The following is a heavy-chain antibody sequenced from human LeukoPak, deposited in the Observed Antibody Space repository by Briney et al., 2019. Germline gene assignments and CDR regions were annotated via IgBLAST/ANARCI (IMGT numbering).Heavy chain of an antibody. D-gene: IGHD1-14*01. J-gene: IGHJ4*02. Sequence: RASVKVSCKASGGTFSSYAISWVRQAPGQGLEWMGIINPSGGSTSYAQKFQGRVTMTRDTSTSTVYMELSSLRSEDTAVYYCARGNLGYYFDYWGQGTLVTVSS. V-gene: IGHV1-46*01. CDR1: GGTFSSYA. CDR3: ARGNLGYYFDY. CDR2: INPSGGST.